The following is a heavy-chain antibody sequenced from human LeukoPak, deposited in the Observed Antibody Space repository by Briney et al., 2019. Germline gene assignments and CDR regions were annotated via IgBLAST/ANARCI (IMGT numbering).Heavy chain of an antibody. CDR2: IYYSGST. CDR3: ARGITYSSSWYRNCYFDY. V-gene: IGHV4-39*01. CDR1: GGSISSSSYY. Sequence: PSETLSLTCTVSGGSISSSSYYWGWIRQPPGKGLEWIGSIYYSGSTYYNPSLKSRVTISVDTSKNQFSLKLSSVTAADTAVYYCARGITYSSSWYRNCYFDYWGQGTLVTVSS. D-gene: IGHD6-13*01. J-gene: IGHJ4*02.